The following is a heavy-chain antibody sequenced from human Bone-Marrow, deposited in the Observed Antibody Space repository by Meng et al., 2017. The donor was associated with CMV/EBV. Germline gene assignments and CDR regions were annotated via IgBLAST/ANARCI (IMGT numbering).Heavy chain of an antibody. V-gene: IGHV3-11*04. CDR3: ATDQTGYSSGYPHSFDY. J-gene: IGHJ4*02. D-gene: IGHD3-22*01. CDR2: ISSSGSTI. Sequence: GGSLRLSCAASGFTFSDYYMSWIRQAPGKGLEWVSYISSSGSTIYYADSVKGRFTISRDNAKNSLYLQMNSLRAEDTAVYYCATDQTGYSSGYPHSFDYWGQGTLVTVSS. CDR1: GFTFSDYY.